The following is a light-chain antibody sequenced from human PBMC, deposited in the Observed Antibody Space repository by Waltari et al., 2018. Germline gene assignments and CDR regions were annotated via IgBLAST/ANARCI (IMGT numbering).Light chain of an antibody. J-gene: IGKJ3*01. Sequence: DIQMTQSPSSLSASVGDRVTIPCRSSQTIFSYLNWFQQTPGKAPELLIYDASNLETGVPSRFSGSGSGTDFTFTISSLQPEDIATYYCQQHDNLPFTFGPGTKVDIK. V-gene: IGKV1-33*01. CDR1: QTIFSY. CDR2: DAS. CDR3: QQHDNLPFT.